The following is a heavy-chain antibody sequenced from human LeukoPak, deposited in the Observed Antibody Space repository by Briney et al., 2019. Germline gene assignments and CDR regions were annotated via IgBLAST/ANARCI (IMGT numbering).Heavy chain of an antibody. CDR3: AKTNGYYSD. J-gene: IGHJ4*02. Sequence: GGSLRLSCAASGFTFSSYGMNWVRQAPGKGPEWVSGISGSGGTTYYADSVKGRFTISRDNSKNSLSLHVSSLRAEDTAVYYCAKTNGYYSDWGQGTLVTVSS. V-gene: IGHV3-23*01. D-gene: IGHD3-22*01. CDR2: ISGSGGTT. CDR1: GFTFSSYG.